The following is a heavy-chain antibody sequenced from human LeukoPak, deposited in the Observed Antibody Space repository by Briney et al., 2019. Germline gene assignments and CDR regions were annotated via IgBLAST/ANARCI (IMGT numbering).Heavy chain of an antibody. CDR3: ARDMSEWFGELDY. CDR1: GFTFSSYG. Sequence: GGSLRLSCAASGFTFSSYGMHCVRQAPGKGLEWVAVIWYDGSNKYYADSVKGRFTISRDNSKNTLYLQMNSLRAEDTAVYYCARDMSEWFGELDYWGQGTLVTVSS. CDR2: IWYDGSNK. D-gene: IGHD3-10*01. V-gene: IGHV3-33*01. J-gene: IGHJ4*02.